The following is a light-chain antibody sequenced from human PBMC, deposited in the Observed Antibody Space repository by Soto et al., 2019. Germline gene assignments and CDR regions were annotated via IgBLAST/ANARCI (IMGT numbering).Light chain of an antibody. CDR1: QSVSSN. V-gene: IGKV3-15*01. J-gene: IGKJ1*01. CDR3: QQYDTWPPGT. Sequence: EIVMTQSPATLSVSPGERASLSCRASQSVSSNLAWYQQKPGQAPRLLIYGASTRATGIPARFSGSGSGTEFTLNISSLQSGDVAVYYCQQYDTWPPGTFGQGTKVEIK. CDR2: GAS.